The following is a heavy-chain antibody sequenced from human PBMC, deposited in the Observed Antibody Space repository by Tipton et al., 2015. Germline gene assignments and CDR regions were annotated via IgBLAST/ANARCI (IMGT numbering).Heavy chain of an antibody. Sequence: QLVQSGAEVKKPGESLKISCKGSGYSFSNYWIGWVRQMPGKGLEWMGIIYPGDSHTRYNPSFQGQVTISADKSISTAYLHWSSLKASDTAMYYCARQPLVYAINGWLDSWGQGTLVTVSS. CDR2: IYPGDSHT. CDR1: GYSFSNYW. J-gene: IGHJ5*01. V-gene: IGHV5-51*01. CDR3: ARQPLVYAINGWLDS. D-gene: IGHD2-8*01.